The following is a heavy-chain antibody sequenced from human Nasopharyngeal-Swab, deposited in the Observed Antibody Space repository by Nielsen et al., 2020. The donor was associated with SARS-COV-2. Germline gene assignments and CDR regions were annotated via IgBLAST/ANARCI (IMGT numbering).Heavy chain of an antibody. CDR1: GDSVSSNSAA. CDR3: ARGLLGEFPGGMDV. Sequence: SETLSLTCAISGDSVSSNSAAWNWIRQSPSRGLEWLGRTYYRSKWYNDYAVSVKSRITINPDTFKNQFSLQLNSVTPEDTAVYYCARGLLGEFPGGMDVWGQGTTVTVSS. V-gene: IGHV6-1*01. CDR2: TYYRSKWYN. J-gene: IGHJ6*02. D-gene: IGHD3-16*01.